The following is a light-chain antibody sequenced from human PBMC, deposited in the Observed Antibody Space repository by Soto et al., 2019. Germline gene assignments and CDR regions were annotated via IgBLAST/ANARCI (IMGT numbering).Light chain of an antibody. CDR3: SSYTSSNTYV. V-gene: IGLV2-14*01. CDR2: EVS. CDR1: SSDVGGYNY. Sequence: QSALTQPASVSGSPGQSITISCTGTSSDVGGYNYVYWYQQHPGKAPKVMIYEVSDRPSGVSNRFSGSKSGNTASLTISGLQPEDEADYYCSSYTSSNTYVFGTGTKLTVL. J-gene: IGLJ1*01.